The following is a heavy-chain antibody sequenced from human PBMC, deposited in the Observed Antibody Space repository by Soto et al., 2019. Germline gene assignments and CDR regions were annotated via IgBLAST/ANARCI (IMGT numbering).Heavy chain of an antibody. V-gene: IGHV4-31*03. CDR1: GGSISRGGYY. Sequence: VQLQESGPGLVKTSQTLSLTCTVSGGSISRGGYYWSWIRQHPGKGLEWIGYIYYSGSTYYNPSLKSRVTISVDTSKNQFSLKLSSVTAADTAVYYCARDRECSGGTCYNYFDYWGQGTLVTVSS. J-gene: IGHJ4*02. CDR3: ARDRECSGGTCYNYFDY. CDR2: IYYSGST. D-gene: IGHD2-15*01.